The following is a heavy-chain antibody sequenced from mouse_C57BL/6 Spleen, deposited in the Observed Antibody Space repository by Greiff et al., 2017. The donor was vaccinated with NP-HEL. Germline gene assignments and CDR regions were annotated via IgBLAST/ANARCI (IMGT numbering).Heavy chain of an antibody. CDR1: GYTFTSYW. V-gene: IGHV1-7*01. CDR2: INPSSGYT. CDR3: ARGLLPNYYAMDY. D-gene: IGHD2-3*01. Sequence: VQLQQSGAELAKPGASVKLSCKASGYTFTSYWMHWVKQRPGQGLEWIGYINPSSGYTKYNQKFKDKATLTADKSSSTAYMQLSSLTYEDSAVYYCARGLLPNYYAMDYWGQGTSVTVSS. J-gene: IGHJ4*01.